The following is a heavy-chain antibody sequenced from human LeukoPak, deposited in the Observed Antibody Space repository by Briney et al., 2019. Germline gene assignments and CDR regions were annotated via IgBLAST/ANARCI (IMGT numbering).Heavy chain of an antibody. CDR3: ARRNTIFRGYFYMDV. V-gene: IGHV3-48*01. D-gene: IGHD3-3*01. J-gene: IGHJ6*03. Sequence: PGGSLRLSCAASGFSFSSFGMIWVRQAPGKGLGWLSYISTSGTQSYADSVKGRITVSRDNVKKSVSLQMNSLRVGDTAVYYCARRNTIFRGYFYMDVWGKGTTVTVAS. CDR1: GFSFSSFG. CDR2: ISTSGTQ.